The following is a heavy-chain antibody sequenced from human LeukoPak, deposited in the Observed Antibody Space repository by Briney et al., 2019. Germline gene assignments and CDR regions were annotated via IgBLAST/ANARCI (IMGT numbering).Heavy chain of an antibody. D-gene: IGHD6-6*01. CDR2: IYTSGST. J-gene: IGHJ4*02. Sequence: SETLSLTCTVSGGSISSYYWSWIRQPAGKGLEWIGRIYTSGSTNYNPSLKSRVTMSVDTSKNQFSLKLSSVTAADRAVYYCARDSAYSSSYDYWGQGTLVTVSS. CDR3: ARDSAYSSSYDY. V-gene: IGHV4-4*07. CDR1: GGSISSYY.